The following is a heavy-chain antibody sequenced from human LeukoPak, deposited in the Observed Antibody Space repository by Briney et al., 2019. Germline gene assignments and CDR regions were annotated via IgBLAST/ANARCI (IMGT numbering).Heavy chain of an antibody. CDR2: ISGSGGST. Sequence: PGGFLRLSCAASGFTFSSYAMSWVRQAPGKGLEWVSAISGSGGSTYYADSVKGRFTISRDNSKNTLYLQMNSLRAEDTAVYYCAKVANYYGSGSYYGYYYYGMDVWGQGTTVTVSS. V-gene: IGHV3-23*01. CDR1: GFTFSSYA. D-gene: IGHD3-10*01. CDR3: AKVANYYGSGSYYGYYYYGMDV. J-gene: IGHJ6*02.